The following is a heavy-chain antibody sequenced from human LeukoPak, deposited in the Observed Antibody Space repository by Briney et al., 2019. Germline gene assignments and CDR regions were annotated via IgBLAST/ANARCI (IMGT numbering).Heavy chain of an antibody. J-gene: IGHJ4*02. CDR2: IYHSGST. Sequence: KASETLSLTCAVSGVSISSSNWWSWVRQPPGKGLEWIGEIYHSGSTNYNPSLKSRVTISVDTSKNQFSLKLSSVTAADTAVYYCARGVRDYYDSTAYYVFDYWGQGTLVTVSS. V-gene: IGHV4-4*02. D-gene: IGHD3-22*01. CDR3: ARGVRDYYDSTAYYVFDY. CDR1: GVSISSSNW.